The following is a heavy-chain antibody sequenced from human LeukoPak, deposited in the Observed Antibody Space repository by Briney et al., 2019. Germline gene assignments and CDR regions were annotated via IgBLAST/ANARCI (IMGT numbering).Heavy chain of an antibody. CDR2: ISSSSSYI. J-gene: IGHJ4*02. CDR3: AIWDTGYSYGSPFDY. V-gene: IGHV3-21*01. CDR1: GFTFSSYS. D-gene: IGHD5-18*01. Sequence: PGGSLRLSCAASGFTFSSYSMNWVRQAPGKGLEWVSSISSSSSYIYYADSVKGRFTISRDNAKNSLYLQMNSLRAEDTAVYYCAIWDTGYSYGSPFDYWGQGTLVTVSS.